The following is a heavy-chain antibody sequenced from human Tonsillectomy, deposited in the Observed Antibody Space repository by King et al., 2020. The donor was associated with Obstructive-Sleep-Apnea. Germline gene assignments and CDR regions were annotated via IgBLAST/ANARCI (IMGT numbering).Heavy chain of an antibody. Sequence: VQLQQWGAGLLKPSETLSLTCAVYGGSFSGYYWSWIRQPPGKGLEWIGEINHSGSTNYNLSLKSRVTISVDTSKNQFSLKLSSVTAADTAVYYCARAKGYCSSTSCYPREFDPWGQGTLVTVSS. V-gene: IGHV4-34*01. D-gene: IGHD2-2*01. CDR3: ARAKGYCSSTSCYPREFDP. CDR2: INHSGST. J-gene: IGHJ5*02. CDR1: GGSFSGYY.